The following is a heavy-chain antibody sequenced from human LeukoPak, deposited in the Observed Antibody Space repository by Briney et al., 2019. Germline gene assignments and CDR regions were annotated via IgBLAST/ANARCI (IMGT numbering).Heavy chain of an antibody. D-gene: IGHD2-21*02. Sequence: GGSLRLSCAASGFTFSSYGMHWVRQAPGKGLEWVAVISYDGSNKYYADSVKGRLTISRDNSKNTLYLQMNSLRAEDTAVYYCAKAYCGGDCYSLYAFDIWGQGTMVTVSS. CDR3: AKAYCGGDCYSLYAFDI. CDR2: ISYDGSNK. CDR1: GFTFSSYG. V-gene: IGHV3-30*18. J-gene: IGHJ3*02.